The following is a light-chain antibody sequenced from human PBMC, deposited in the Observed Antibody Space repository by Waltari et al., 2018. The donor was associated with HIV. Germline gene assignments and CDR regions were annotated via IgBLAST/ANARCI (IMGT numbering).Light chain of an antibody. CDR1: QSVLYSSNNKNY. J-gene: IGKJ3*01. V-gene: IGKV4-1*01. Sequence: DIVMTQSPDSLAVSLGERATINCKSSQSVLYSSNNKNYLTWYQQRPGQPPKMLIYWASTRESGFPDRFSGSGSGTDFTLTISSLQAGDVAVYYCQQYYTTPFTFGPGTKVDIK. CDR2: WAS. CDR3: QQYYTTPFT.